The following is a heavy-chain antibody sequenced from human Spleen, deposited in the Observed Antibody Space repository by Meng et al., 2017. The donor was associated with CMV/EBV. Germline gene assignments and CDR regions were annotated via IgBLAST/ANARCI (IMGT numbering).Heavy chain of an antibody. V-gene: IGHV3-30*02. Sequence: GGSLRLSCAASGFTFSNYGMHWVRQAPGKGLEWVAFIQYDGSDKYYADSVRGRFSISRDNSKNTLYLQSNSLRAEDTAVYYCAKGGIGAVPPATSVYWGQGTLVTVSS. CDR1: GFTFSNYG. D-gene: IGHD2-2*01. CDR2: IQYDGSDK. CDR3: AKGGIGAVPPATSVY. J-gene: IGHJ1*01.